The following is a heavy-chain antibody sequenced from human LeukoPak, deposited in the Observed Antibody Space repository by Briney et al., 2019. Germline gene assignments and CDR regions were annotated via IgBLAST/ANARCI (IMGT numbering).Heavy chain of an antibody. D-gene: IGHD6-6*01. CDR2: ISGSGSGGST. CDR1: GFTFSSSA. J-gene: IGHJ4*02. Sequence: QPGGSLRLSCAASGFTFSSSAMSWVRQAPGKGLEWVSSISGSGSGGSTYYADSVKGRFTISRDNSKNTLYLQMNSLRAEDTAVYYCAKSQQLLPVDYWGQGTLVTVSS. CDR3: AKSQQLLPVDY. V-gene: IGHV3-23*01.